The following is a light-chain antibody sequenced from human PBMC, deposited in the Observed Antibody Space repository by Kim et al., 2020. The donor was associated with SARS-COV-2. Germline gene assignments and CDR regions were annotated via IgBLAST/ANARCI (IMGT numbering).Light chain of an antibody. CDR3: QQGYGSPLT. V-gene: IGKV1-39*01. CDR1: QTIGSY. CDR2: AAS. J-gene: IGKJ4*01. Sequence: IQMTKSPSSLSASIGDRVTITCRASQTIGSYVNWYQQKPGKAPKVLIYAASSLQSGVPSRFSGSGSGRDFTLTISSLQPEDIATYYCQQGYGSPLTFGGGTKVDIK.